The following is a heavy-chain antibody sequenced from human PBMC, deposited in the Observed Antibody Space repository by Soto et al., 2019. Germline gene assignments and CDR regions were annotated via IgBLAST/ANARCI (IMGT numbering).Heavy chain of an antibody. CDR2: ISGSGGST. J-gene: IGHJ6*03. CDR3: AKGWTVATIRRDYYYYMDV. Sequence: GGSLRLSCAASGFTFSSYAMSWVRQAPGKGLEWVSAISGSGGSTYYADSVKGRFTISRDNSKNTLYLQMNSLRAEDTAVYYCAKGWTVATIRRDYYYYMDVWGKGTTVTVSS. CDR1: GFTFSSYA. D-gene: IGHD5-12*01. V-gene: IGHV3-23*01.